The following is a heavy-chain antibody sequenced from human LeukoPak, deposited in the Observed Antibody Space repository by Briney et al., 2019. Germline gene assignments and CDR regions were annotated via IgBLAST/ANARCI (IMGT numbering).Heavy chain of an antibody. V-gene: IGHV4-61*05. J-gene: IGHJ5*02. CDR2: IYYSGST. Sequence: TSETLSLTCTVSGGSISTSSYYWSWIRQPPGKGLEWIGYIYYSGSTNYNPSLKSRVTISVDTSKNQFSLKLSSVTAADTAVYNCARHPGGRYSSRWYGWFDPWGQGTLVTVSS. CDR3: ARHPGGRYSSRWYGWFDP. D-gene: IGHD6-13*01. CDR1: GGSISTSSYY.